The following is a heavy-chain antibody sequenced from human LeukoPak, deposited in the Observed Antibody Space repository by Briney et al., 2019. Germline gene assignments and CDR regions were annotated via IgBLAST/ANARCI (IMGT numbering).Heavy chain of an antibody. Sequence: GGSLRLSCAASGFTFSDYYMSWIRQAPGKGLEWVSYISSSGTTAYYADSVKGRFVVSRDNAKNSLYLQMNSLGAEDTAVYYCARGIVVPGIDYWGQGTLVTVSS. J-gene: IGHJ4*02. CDR1: GFTFSDYY. D-gene: IGHD2-15*01. V-gene: IGHV3-11*04. CDR3: ARGIVVPGIDY. CDR2: ISSSGTTA.